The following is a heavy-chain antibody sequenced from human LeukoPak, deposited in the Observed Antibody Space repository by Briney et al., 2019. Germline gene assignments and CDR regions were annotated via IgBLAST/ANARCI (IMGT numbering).Heavy chain of an antibody. Sequence: SETLSLTCTVSGGSISTYYWSWIRQPAGKALEWIGRIHASGNTNYNPSLKSRVTLSVDTSKNQFSLKLNSVISADTAVYYGARQNVARYWYSDLWGRGTLVTVSS. D-gene: IGHD2/OR15-2a*01. CDR3: ARQNVARYWYSDL. CDR1: GGSISTYY. CDR2: IHASGNT. J-gene: IGHJ2*01. V-gene: IGHV4-4*07.